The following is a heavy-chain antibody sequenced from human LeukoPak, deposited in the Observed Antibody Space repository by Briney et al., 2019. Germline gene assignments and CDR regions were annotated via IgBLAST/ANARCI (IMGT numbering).Heavy chain of an antibody. V-gene: IGHV3-23*01. Sequence: PGGSLRLSCAASGFTFSSYAMSWVRQAPGKGLEWVSVISGSGGSTYYADSVKGRFTISRDNSKNTLYLQMNSLRAEDTAVYYCAKDVSRILTGARSYFDSWGQGTLVTVSS. J-gene: IGHJ4*02. D-gene: IGHD3-9*01. CDR1: GFTFSSYA. CDR2: ISGSGGST. CDR3: AKDVSRILTGARSYFDS.